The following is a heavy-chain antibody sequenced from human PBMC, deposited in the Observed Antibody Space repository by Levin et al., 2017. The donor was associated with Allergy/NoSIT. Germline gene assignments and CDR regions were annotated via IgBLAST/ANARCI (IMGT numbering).Heavy chain of an antibody. J-gene: IGHJ3*01. CDR1: GFTFSSHY. CDR2: ISSSSSDT. V-gene: IGHV3-11*05. D-gene: IGHD3-10*01. CDR3: AREGVTRARGALDAFDC. Sequence: PGGSLRLSCAASGFTFSSHYMSWIRQAPGKGLEWVSCISSSSSDTDYGDSVKGRFTISRDNARNALYLQMNSLRAEDTAVYYCAREGVTRARGALDAFDCWGQGTMVTVSS.